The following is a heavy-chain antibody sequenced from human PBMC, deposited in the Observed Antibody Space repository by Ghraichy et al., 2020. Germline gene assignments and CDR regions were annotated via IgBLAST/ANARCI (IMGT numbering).Heavy chain of an antibody. CDR2: TYYRSKWYN. Sequence: QTLSLTCAISXDSVSSNSAAWNWIRQXPSRGLXWLGRTYYRSKWYNDYAVSVKSRITINPDTSKNQFSLQLNSVTPEDTAVYYCARGGARSVYYFDYWGQGTLVTVSS. CDR1: XDSVSSNSAA. J-gene: IGHJ4*02. V-gene: IGHV6-1*01. D-gene: IGHD3-16*01. CDR3: ARGGARSVYYFDY.